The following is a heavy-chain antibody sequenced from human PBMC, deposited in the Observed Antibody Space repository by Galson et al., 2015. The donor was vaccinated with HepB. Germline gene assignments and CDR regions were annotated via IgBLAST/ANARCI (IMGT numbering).Heavy chain of an antibody. CDR1: GFTFSNAW. CDR3: TTDVEIVVVSPLSSAFDI. Sequence: SLRLSCAASGFTFSNAWMSWVRQAPGKGLEWVGRIKSKTDGGTTDYAAPVKGRFTISRDDSKNTLYLQMNSLKTEDTAVYYCTTDVEIVVVSPLSSAFDIWGQGTMVTVSS. J-gene: IGHJ3*02. D-gene: IGHD3-22*01. CDR2: IKSKTDGGTT. V-gene: IGHV3-15*01.